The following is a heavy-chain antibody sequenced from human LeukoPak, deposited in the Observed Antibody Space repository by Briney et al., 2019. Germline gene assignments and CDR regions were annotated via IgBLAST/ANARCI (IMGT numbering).Heavy chain of an antibody. CDR2: MYYSGST. D-gene: IGHD6-13*01. CDR3: ARGLIAAAGT. V-gene: IGHV4-39*07. CDR1: GGSISSSRYY. J-gene: IGHJ4*02. Sequence: KPSETLSLTCTVSGGSISSSRYYWGWIRQPPGKGLEWIGSMYYSGSTYYNPSLKSRLTISVDTSKNQFSLKLSSVTAADTAVYYCARGLIAAAGTWGQGTLVTVSS.